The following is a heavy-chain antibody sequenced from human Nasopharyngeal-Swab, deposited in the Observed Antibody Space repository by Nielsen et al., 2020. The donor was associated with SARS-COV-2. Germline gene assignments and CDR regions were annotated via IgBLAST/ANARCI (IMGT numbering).Heavy chain of an antibody. J-gene: IGHJ6*02. CDR1: GFTFRNAW. CDR3: TTGPFSWYYGMDV. Sequence: GESLKISCAASGFTFRNAWMSLVRQAPGKGLEWVGSCKSRTDGGTTDYAAPVKGRFTISREDSKNTLYLQMNSLKTEYTAVYYCTTGPFSWYYGMDVWGQGTTVTVSS. D-gene: IGHD2-15*01. CDR2: CKSRTDGGTT. V-gene: IGHV3-15*01.